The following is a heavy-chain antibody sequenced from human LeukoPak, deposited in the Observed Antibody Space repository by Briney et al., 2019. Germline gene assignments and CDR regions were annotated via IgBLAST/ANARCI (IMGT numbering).Heavy chain of an antibody. Sequence: PGRSLRLSCAASGFTFSSYAMHWVRQAPGKGLEWVAVISYDGSNKYYADSVKGRFTISRDNSKNTLYLQLNSLRAEDTAVYYCARGGDFFGASVKTRKGRLDYWGQGTLVTVSS. CDR2: ISYDGSNK. V-gene: IGHV3-30*01. J-gene: IGHJ4*02. CDR1: GFTFSSYA. CDR3: ARGGDFFGASVKTRKGRLDY. D-gene: IGHD4-17*01.